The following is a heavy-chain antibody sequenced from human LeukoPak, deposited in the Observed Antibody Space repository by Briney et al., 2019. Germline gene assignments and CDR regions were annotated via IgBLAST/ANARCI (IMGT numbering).Heavy chain of an antibody. J-gene: IGHJ4*02. D-gene: IGHD3-9*01. V-gene: IGHV4-39*07. Sequence: PSETLSLTCTVSGGSISSSSYYWGWIRQPPGKGLEWIGSIYYSGSTYYNPSLKSRVTISVDTSKNQFSLKLSSVTAAVTAVYYCARDYDILTGSFDYWGQGTLVTVSS. CDR1: GGSISSSSYY. CDR3: ARDYDILTGSFDY. CDR2: IYYSGST.